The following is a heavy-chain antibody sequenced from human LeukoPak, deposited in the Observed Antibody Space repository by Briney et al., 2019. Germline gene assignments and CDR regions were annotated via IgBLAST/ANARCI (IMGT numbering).Heavy chain of an antibody. V-gene: IGHV3-30*03. CDR3: ATELRPFDY. CDR2: ISNDGSNK. J-gene: IGHJ4*02. Sequence: PGGSLRLSCAASGFTFSSHGMHWVRQAPGKGLEWVAVISNDGSNKYSADSLKDRFTISRDNSKNTLYLQMNSLRAEDTAVYYCATELRPFDYWGQGTLVTVSS. CDR1: GFTFSSHG. D-gene: IGHD1-7*01.